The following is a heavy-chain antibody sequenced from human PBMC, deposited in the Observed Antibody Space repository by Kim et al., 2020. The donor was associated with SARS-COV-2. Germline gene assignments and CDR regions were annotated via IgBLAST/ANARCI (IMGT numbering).Heavy chain of an antibody. CDR2: IYYSGST. V-gene: IGHV4-59*08. CDR3: ARGPHVLRFLEWLSPYFDY. D-gene: IGHD3-3*01. CDR1: GGSISSYY. Sequence: SETLSLTCTVSGGSISSYYWSWIRQPTGKGLEWIGYIYYSGSTNYNPSLKSRVTISVDRSKNQFSLKLSSVTAADTAVYYCARGPHVLRFLEWLSPYFDYWGQGALVTVSS. J-gene: IGHJ4*02.